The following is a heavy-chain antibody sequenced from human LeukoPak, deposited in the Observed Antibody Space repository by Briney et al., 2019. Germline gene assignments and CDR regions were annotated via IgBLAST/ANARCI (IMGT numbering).Heavy chain of an antibody. CDR3: ARGWRRDQWLLFNYYSGMDV. CDR2: IIPIFGTA. J-gene: IGHJ6*02. CDR1: GGTFSSYA. Sequence: SVKVSCKASGGTFSSYAISWVRQAPGQGLEWMGGIIPIFGTANYAQKFQGRVTITADESTSTAYMELSSLRSEDTAVYYCARGWRRDQWLLFNYYSGMDVWGQGTTVTVSS. D-gene: IGHD6-19*01. V-gene: IGHV1-69*01.